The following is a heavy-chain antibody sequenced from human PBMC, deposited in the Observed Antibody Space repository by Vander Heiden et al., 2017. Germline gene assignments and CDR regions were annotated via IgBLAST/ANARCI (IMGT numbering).Heavy chain of an antibody. CDR2: ISGSGGST. CDR3: AKDGGIAEAGPDY. CDR1: GFTFSSYA. D-gene: IGHD6-19*01. V-gene: IGHV3-23*01. J-gene: IGHJ4*02. Sequence: EVQLLESGGGLVQPGGSLRLSCAASGFTFSSYAMSWVRQAPGKGLEWVSAISGSGGSTYYADAVKGRFTISRDNSKNTMYLQMKRMRAEDTAVYYYAKDGGIAEAGPDYWGQGTMVTVSS.